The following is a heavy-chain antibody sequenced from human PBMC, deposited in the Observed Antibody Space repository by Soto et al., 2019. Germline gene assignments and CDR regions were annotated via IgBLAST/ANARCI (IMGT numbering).Heavy chain of an antibody. CDR3: ARHGRFGAPPYYYYGMDV. CDR1: GYSFTSYW. Sequence: PGESLKISCKGSGYSFTSYWIGWVRQMPGKGLEWMGIIYPGDSDTRYSPSFQGQVTISADKSISTAYLQWSSLKASDTAIYYCARHGRFGAPPYYYYGMDVWGQGTTVTVSS. V-gene: IGHV5-51*01. J-gene: IGHJ6*02. CDR2: IYPGDSDT. D-gene: IGHD3-10*01.